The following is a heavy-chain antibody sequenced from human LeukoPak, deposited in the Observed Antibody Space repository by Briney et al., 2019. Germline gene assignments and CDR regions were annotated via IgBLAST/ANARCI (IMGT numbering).Heavy chain of an antibody. V-gene: IGHV3-64D*06. D-gene: IGHD1-26*01. CDR2: INQNGGTT. CDR3: VKDWNGTYSFDY. J-gene: IGHJ4*02. CDR1: GFTFSAYA. Sequence: GGSLRLSCEASGFTFSAYAMTWVRQAPGKGLEHVSLINQNGGTTYYADSVKGRFTISRDNSKNTLYLQMSSLRAEDTAVYYCVKDWNGTYSFDYWGQGTLVTVSS.